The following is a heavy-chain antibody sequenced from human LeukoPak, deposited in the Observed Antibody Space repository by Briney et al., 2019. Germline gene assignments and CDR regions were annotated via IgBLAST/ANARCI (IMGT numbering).Heavy chain of an antibody. CDR3: ARDQRHRLLWFGDSSGGWFDP. CDR1: GYILTDYY. Sequence: ASVKVSCKASGYILTDYYMHWVRQAPGQGLEWMGWISTYNGYTNYAQKFQGRVTMTTDTSTSTVYMELRSLRSDDTAVYYCARDQRHRLLWFGDSSGGWFDPWGQGTLVTVSS. V-gene: IGHV1-18*04. D-gene: IGHD3-10*01. J-gene: IGHJ5*02. CDR2: ISTYNGYT.